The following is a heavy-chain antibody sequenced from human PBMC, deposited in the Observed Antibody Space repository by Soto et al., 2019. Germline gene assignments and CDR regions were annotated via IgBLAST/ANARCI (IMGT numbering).Heavy chain of an antibody. V-gene: IGHV2-5*02. CDR2: VYWDDDK. CDR1: GFSLSTSGVG. CDR3: AHRREYCSVGTCYSIWFDP. D-gene: IGHD2-15*01. Sequence: QITLKESGPTLVKPTQTLTLTCTFSGFSLSTSGVGVGWIRQPPGKALEWLALVYWDDDKRYSPYLHSRLTITKDTSKNQVVLTMTNMDPVDTATYDCAHRREYCSVGTCYSIWFDPWGQGTLVTVSS. J-gene: IGHJ5*02.